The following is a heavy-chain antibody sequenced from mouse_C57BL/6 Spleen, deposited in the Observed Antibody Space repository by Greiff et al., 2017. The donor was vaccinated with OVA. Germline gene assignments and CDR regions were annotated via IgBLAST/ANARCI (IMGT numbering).Heavy chain of an antibody. V-gene: IGHV1-26*01. CDR1: GYTFTDYY. CDR2: INPNNGGT. J-gene: IGHJ3*01. CDR3: ARNDYDGWFAY. Sequence: EVKLQQSGPELVKPGASVKISCKASGYTFTDYYMNWVKQSHGKSLEWIGDINPNNGGTSYNQKFKGKATLTVDKSSSTAYMALRSLTSEDSAVYYCARNDYDGWFAYWGQGTLVTVSA. D-gene: IGHD2-4*01.